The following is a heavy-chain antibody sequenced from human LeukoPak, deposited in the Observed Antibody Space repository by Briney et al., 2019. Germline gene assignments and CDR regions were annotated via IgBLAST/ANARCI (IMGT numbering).Heavy chain of an antibody. CDR3: ARHFRGVVTAERYYFDY. J-gene: IGHJ4*02. CDR2: IYPGDSDT. V-gene: IGHV5-51*01. D-gene: IGHD2-21*02. CDR1: GYSFTSYR. Sequence: GESLKISCKGSGYSFTSYRIGWVRQMPGKGLEWMGIIYPGDSDTRYSPSFQGQVTISADKSISTAYLQWSSLKASDTAMYYCARHFRGVVTAERYYFDYWGQGTLVTVSS.